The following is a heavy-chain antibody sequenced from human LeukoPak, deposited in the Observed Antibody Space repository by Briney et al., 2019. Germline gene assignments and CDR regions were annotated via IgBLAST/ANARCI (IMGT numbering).Heavy chain of an antibody. CDR2: INHSGST. Sequence: SETLSLTCAVYGGSFSGYYWSWIRQPPGKGLEWIGEINHSGSTNYNPSLKSRVTISVDTSKNQFSLKLSSVTAADTAVYYCARGALRYFDWFSNWFDPWGQGTLVTVSS. D-gene: IGHD3-9*01. V-gene: IGHV4-34*01. CDR3: ARGALRYFDWFSNWFDP. J-gene: IGHJ5*02. CDR1: GGSFSGYY.